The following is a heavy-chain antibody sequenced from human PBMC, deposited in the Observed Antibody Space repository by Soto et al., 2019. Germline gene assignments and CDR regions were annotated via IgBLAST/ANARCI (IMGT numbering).Heavy chain of an antibody. Sequence: QVTLKESGPVLVKPTETLTLRCTVSGLSITDSEMGVSWIRQPPGQPLEWLAHIDSSGEKSYRTFLKSRLAISKDTSKSQIGLTMTNMDHADTATYYCARRHLAVAVSPWFDPWGQGIPVTVSS. CDR1: GLSITDSEMG. CDR2: IDSSGEK. CDR3: ARRHLAVAVSPWFDP. D-gene: IGHD6-19*01. J-gene: IGHJ5*02. V-gene: IGHV2-26*01.